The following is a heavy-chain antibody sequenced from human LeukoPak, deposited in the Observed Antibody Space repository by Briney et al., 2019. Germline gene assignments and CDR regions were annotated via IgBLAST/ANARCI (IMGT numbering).Heavy chain of an antibody. D-gene: IGHD3-22*01. Sequence: GGSLRLSCAASGFTFSSYGMHWVRQAPGKGLEWVAVICYDGSNKYYADSVKGRFTISRDNSKNTLYLQMNSLRAEDTAVYYCARGMASDSSGPDYWGQGTLVTVSS. CDR3: ARGMASDSSGPDY. CDR2: ICYDGSNK. CDR1: GFTFSSYG. V-gene: IGHV3-33*01. J-gene: IGHJ4*02.